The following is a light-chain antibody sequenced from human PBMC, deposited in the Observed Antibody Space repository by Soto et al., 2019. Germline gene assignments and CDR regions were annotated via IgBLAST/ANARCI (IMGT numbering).Light chain of an antibody. V-gene: IGLV2-8*01. CDR3: SSYAGSNNLI. CDR2: EVS. CDR1: SSDVGGYNY. J-gene: IGLJ2*01. Sequence: QSVLTQPPSASGSPGQSVTISCTGTSSDVGGYNYVSWYQQHPGQAPIYEVSKRPSGVPDRFSGSKSGNTASLTVSGLQAEDEADYYCSSYAGSNNLIFGGGTKVTVL.